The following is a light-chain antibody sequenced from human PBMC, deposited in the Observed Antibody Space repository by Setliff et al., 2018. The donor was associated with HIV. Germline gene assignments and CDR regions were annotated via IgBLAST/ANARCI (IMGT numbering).Light chain of an antibody. CDR2: DVS. V-gene: IGLV2-14*03. CDR1: SSDVGSYNF. CDR3: CSYTSSLTYV. Sequence: QSALAQPASVSGSPGQSITISCSGSSSDVGSYNFVSWYQQHPGKAPQVIIYDVSRRPSGVSSRFSGSKSGNTDSLTISGLQAEDQADYYCCSYTSSLTYVFGTGTKVTVL. J-gene: IGLJ1*01.